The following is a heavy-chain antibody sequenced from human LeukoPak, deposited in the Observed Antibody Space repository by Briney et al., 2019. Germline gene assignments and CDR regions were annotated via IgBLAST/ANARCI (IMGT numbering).Heavy chain of an antibody. Sequence: PGRSLRLSCAASGFTFSSYGMHWVRQAPGKGLEWVAVISYDESNKYYADSVKGRFTISRDNSKNTLYVQMNSLRAEDTAVYYCAKVMGSYYYDSTLDYYGMDVWGQGTTVTVSS. CDR2: ISYDESNK. V-gene: IGHV3-30*18. CDR3: AKVMGSYYYDSTLDYYGMDV. D-gene: IGHD3-22*01. CDR1: GFTFSSYG. J-gene: IGHJ6*02.